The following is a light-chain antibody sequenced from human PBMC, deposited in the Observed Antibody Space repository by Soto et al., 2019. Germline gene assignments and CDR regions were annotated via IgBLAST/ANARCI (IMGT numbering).Light chain of an antibody. CDR2: DAS. V-gene: IGKV3-11*01. CDR1: QSVSSY. Sequence: EIVLTQSPATLSLSPWERATLSCRASQSVSSYLAWYQQKPGQAPRLLIYDASNRATGIPARFSGSGSRTDFTLTIRRLEPEDFAVYYCQHYSSSPTTFGQGTKVDIK. CDR3: QHYSSSPTT. J-gene: IGKJ1*01.